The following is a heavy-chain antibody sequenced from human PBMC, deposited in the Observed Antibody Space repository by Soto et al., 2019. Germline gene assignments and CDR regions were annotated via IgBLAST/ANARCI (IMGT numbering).Heavy chain of an antibody. CDR3: GRVPDDTSGYPDGYFDL. V-gene: IGHV3-33*01. CDR2: IWYDGSNK. CDR1: GFTFSSYG. D-gene: IGHD3-22*01. Sequence: QVQLVESGGGVVQPGRSLRLSCAASGFTFSSYGMHWVRQAPGKGLEWVAVIWYDGSNKYYADSVKGRFTISRDNSKNTVCLQMNSVRADDTAVYYCGRVPDDTSGYPDGYFDLWGRGALVTVSS. J-gene: IGHJ2*01.